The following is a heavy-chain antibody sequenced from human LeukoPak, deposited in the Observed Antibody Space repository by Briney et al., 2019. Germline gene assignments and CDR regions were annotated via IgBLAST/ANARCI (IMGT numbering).Heavy chain of an antibody. CDR2: IYYSGNT. CDR3: TRVVSSSGWGTYSDY. D-gene: IGHD6-19*01. CDR1: GGSISSGGYS. V-gene: IGHV4-61*08. J-gene: IGHJ4*02. Sequence: SETLSLTCAVSGGSISSGGYSWSWIRQPPGKGLEWIGNIYYSGNTNYNPSLKSRVTISVDTSKNQFSLKLSSVTAADTAVYYCTRVVSSSGWGTYSDYWGQGTLVTISS.